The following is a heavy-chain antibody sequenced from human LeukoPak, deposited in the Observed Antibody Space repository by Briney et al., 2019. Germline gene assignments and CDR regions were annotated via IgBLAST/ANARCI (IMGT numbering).Heavy chain of an antibody. J-gene: IGHJ4*02. V-gene: IGHV3-30*18. Sequence: GGSLRLSCAASEFTFSKYGMHWVRQAPGKGLEWVASISFDINDRKYAESVRGRFTIPRDNSKNTLYLQMNSLRAEDTAVYYCAKGVGYCSGGSCQQFDYWGQGTLVTVSS. CDR1: EFTFSKYG. CDR2: ISFDINDR. CDR3: AKGVGYCSGGSCQQFDY. D-gene: IGHD2-15*01.